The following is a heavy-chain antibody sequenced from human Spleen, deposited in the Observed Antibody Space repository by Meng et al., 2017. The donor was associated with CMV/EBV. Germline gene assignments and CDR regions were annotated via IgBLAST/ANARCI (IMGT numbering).Heavy chain of an antibody. CDR1: SSRNW. J-gene: IGHJ2*01. V-gene: IGHV4-4*02. D-gene: IGHD3-3*01. Sequence: SSRNWGSWERQPQEKGRERMGEIYHTGSSNYNQYLKRRVTISIDKSKNQLSLNLSPVTAEDTAVYYCARQTMLEWLPGGGNWYVDLWGRGTLVTVSS. CDR3: ARQTMLEWLPGGGNWYVDL. CDR2: IYHTGSS.